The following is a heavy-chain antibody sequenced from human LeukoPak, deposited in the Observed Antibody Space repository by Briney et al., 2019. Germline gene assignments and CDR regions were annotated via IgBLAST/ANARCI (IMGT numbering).Heavy chain of an antibody. CDR1: GFTLSSYS. CDR2: TGSSSTTI. J-gene: IGHJ4*02. CDR3: AKRFGEHDAYFDY. Sequence: GGSLRLSCAASGFTLSSYSMNWVRQAPGKGLEWVSYTGSSSTTIYYADSVKGRFTISRDNAKNSLYLQMNSLRAEDTAVYYCAKRFGEHDAYFDYWGQGTLVTVSS. D-gene: IGHD3-10*01. V-gene: IGHV3-48*01.